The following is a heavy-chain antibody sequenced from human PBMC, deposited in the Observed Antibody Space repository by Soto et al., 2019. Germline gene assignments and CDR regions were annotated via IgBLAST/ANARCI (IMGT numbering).Heavy chain of an antibody. Sequence: SMTYEVCGDRGCIKRAAWDWFRQSPSRGLEWPARTYYSSKWYNDYAVSVKSRITINPDTSTNPFSLQLNSVTPEDTAVYYCASTVVTAAIPYYYGMDVWGQGTTVSLSS. CDR3: ASTVVTAAIPYYYGMDV. D-gene: IGHD2-2*01. V-gene: IGHV6-1*01. J-gene: IGHJ6*02. CDR2: TYYSSKWYN. CDR1: GDRGCIKRAA.